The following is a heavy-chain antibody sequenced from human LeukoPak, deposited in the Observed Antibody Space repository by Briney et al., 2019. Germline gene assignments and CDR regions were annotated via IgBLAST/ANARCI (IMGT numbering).Heavy chain of an antibody. Sequence: PSETLSLTCAVYGGSFSGYYWSWIRQPPGKGLEWIGEINHSGSTNYNPSLKSRVTISVDTSKNQFSLKLSSVTAADTAVYYCARDHPSSGSDPFDYWGQGTLVTVSS. CDR1: GGSFSGYY. CDR3: ARDHPSSGSDPFDY. D-gene: IGHD6-19*01. CDR2: INHSGST. J-gene: IGHJ4*02. V-gene: IGHV4-34*01.